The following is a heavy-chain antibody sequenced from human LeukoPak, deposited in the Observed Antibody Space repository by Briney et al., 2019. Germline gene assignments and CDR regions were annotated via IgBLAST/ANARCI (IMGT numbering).Heavy chain of an antibody. V-gene: IGHV1-69*13. Sequence: ASVKVSCKASGGTFSSYAISWVRQAPGQGLEWMGGIIPIFGTANYAQKFQGRVTITADESTSTAYMELSSLRSEDTAVYYCARGRVFVELPRRGNYCSSTSCYSWFDPWGQGTLVTVSS. D-gene: IGHD2-2*01. CDR1: GGTFSSYA. J-gene: IGHJ5*02. CDR2: IIPIFGTA. CDR3: ARGRVFVELPRRGNYCSSTSCYSWFDP.